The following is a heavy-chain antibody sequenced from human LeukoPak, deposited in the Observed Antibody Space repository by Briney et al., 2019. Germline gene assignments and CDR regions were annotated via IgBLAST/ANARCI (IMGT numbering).Heavy chain of an antibody. Sequence: GGSLRLSCAASGFTFSSYAMHWVRQAPGKGLEWVAVISYDGSNKYYADSVKGRLTISRDNSKNTLYLQMNSLRAEDTAVYYCAREGIAAAGTGFDYWGQEPWSPSPQ. V-gene: IGHV3-30-3*01. CDR3: AREGIAAAGTGFDY. CDR1: GFTFSSYA. D-gene: IGHD6-13*01. J-gene: IGHJ4*01. CDR2: ISYDGSNK.